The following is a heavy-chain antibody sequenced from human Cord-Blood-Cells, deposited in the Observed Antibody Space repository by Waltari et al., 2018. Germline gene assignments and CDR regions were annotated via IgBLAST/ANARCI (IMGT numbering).Heavy chain of an antibody. Sequence: VSSNSAAWNWIRQSPSRGLEWLGRTYYRSKWYNDYAVSVKSRITINPDTSKNQFSLQLNSVTPEDTAVYYCARATVQELKQQLVRGTFDYWGQGTLVTVSS. CDR1: VSSNSAA. J-gene: IGHJ4*02. D-gene: IGHD6-13*01. CDR3: ARATVQELKQQLVRGTFDY. CDR2: TYYRSKWYN. V-gene: IGHV6-1*01.